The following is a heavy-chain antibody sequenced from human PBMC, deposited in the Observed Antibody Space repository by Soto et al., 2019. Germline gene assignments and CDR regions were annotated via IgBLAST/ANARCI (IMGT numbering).Heavy chain of an antibody. D-gene: IGHD2-2*01. CDR2: IYYSGST. Sequence: QVQLQESGPGLVKPSQTLSLTCTVSGGSISSGGYYWSWIRQHPGKGLEWIGYIYYSGSTYYNPSLQSRPTTSVDASKNQCSLKLSSAPAADTAVYYCARDQRSCYNWFDPWGQGTLVTVSS. J-gene: IGHJ5*02. V-gene: IGHV4-31*03. CDR3: ARDQRSCYNWFDP. CDR1: GGSISSGGYY.